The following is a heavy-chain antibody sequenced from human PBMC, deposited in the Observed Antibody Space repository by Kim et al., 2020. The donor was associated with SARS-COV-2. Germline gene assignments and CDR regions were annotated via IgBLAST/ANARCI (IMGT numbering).Heavy chain of an antibody. Sequence: GGSLRLSCAASGFTFSSYSMNWVRQAPGKGLEWVSSISSSSSYIYYADSVKGRFTISRDNAKNSLYLQMNSLRAEDTAVYYCARGGIAAVLISAPYYYYYMDVWGKGTTVTVSS. CDR3: ARGGIAAVLISAPYYYYYMDV. CDR2: ISSSSSYI. CDR1: GFTFSSYS. V-gene: IGHV3-21*01. J-gene: IGHJ6*03. D-gene: IGHD6-13*01.